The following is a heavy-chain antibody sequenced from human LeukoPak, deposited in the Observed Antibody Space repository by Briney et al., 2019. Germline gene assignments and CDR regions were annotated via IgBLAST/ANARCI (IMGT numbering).Heavy chain of an antibody. D-gene: IGHD3-3*01. CDR2: INHSGST. CDR1: GGSFSGYY. CDR3: ARSSYYDFWSGYKYYYMDV. V-gene: IGHV4-34*01. Sequence: PSETLSLTCAVYGGSFSGYYWSWIRQPPGKGLEWIGAINHSGSTNYNPSLKSRVTISVDTSKNQFSLKLSSVTAADTAVYYCARSSYYDFWSGYKYYYMDVWGKGTTVTVSS. J-gene: IGHJ6*03.